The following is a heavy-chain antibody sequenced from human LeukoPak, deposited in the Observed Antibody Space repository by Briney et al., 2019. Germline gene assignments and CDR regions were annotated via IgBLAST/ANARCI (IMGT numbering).Heavy chain of an antibody. Sequence: LGESLKISCKGSGSSFTSYWIGWVRQMPGKGLEWMGIIYPGDSDTRYSPSFQGQVTISADKSISTAYLQWSSLKASDTAMYYCARHIEYYYGSGSYFDYWGQGTLVTVSS. CDR2: IYPGDSDT. J-gene: IGHJ4*02. CDR3: ARHIEYYYGSGSYFDY. CDR1: GSSFTSYW. D-gene: IGHD3-10*01. V-gene: IGHV5-51*01.